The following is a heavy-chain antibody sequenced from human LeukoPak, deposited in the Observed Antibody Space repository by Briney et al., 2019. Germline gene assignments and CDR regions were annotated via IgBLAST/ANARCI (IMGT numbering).Heavy chain of an antibody. D-gene: IGHD3-22*01. CDR3: ARTYYYDSSGYYFYDAFDI. J-gene: IGHJ3*02. Sequence: SETLSLTCSVSGGSISTYYWSWIRQPPGKGLEWIGYIYYSGRTSYNPSLKSRVTISVDTSKNQFSLKLSSVTAADTAVYYCARTYYYDSSGYYFYDAFDIWGQGTMVTVSS. CDR1: GGSISTYY. CDR2: IYYSGRT. V-gene: IGHV4-59*08.